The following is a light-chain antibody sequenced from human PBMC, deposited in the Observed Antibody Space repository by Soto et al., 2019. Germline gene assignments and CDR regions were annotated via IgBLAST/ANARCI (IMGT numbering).Light chain of an antibody. CDR3: QQYGSSPDT. CDR1: QSVSSSY. J-gene: IGKJ5*01. CDR2: GAS. V-gene: IGKV3-20*01. Sequence: EIVLTQSPGTLSLSPGERATLSGRASQSVSSSYLAWYQQKPGQAPRLLIYGASSRATGIPDRFSGSGSGTDFTLTISRLEPEDFAVSYCQQYGSSPDTFGQGTRLEIK.